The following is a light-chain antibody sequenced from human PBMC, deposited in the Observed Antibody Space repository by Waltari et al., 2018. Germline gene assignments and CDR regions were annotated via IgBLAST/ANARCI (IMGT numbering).Light chain of an antibody. CDR3: QKYGTLPAT. V-gene: IGKV3-20*01. J-gene: IGKJ1*01. CDR1: QSVSRT. CDR2: DAS. Sequence: EIVLTQSPGTLSLSPGERATLSCRASQSVSRTLAWYQQKPGQAPRLLIYDASSRAAGIPDRFSDSGSGTDFSLTISRLEPEDFGVYYCQKYGTLPATFGQGTKVEI.